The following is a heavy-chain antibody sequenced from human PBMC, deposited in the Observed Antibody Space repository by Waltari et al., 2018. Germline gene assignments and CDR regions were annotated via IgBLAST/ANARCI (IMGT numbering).Heavy chain of an antibody. V-gene: IGHV4-30-4*08. CDR3: AVDVSGDGGLDY. CDR2: VYHSGRT. Sequence: QVQLQESGPGLVKPSQTLSLTCTVSGGSISSGDYYCNWIRQHPGKGLEWIGYVYHSGRTYHNPSLKSRVTTSADMSKNQFSLKVSSVTAADTAVYFCAVDVSGDGGLDYWGQGTLVTVSS. CDR1: GGSISSGDYY. J-gene: IGHJ4*02. D-gene: IGHD7-27*01.